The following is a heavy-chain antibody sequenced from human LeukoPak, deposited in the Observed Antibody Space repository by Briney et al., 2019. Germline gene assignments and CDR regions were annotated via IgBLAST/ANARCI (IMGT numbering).Heavy chain of an antibody. V-gene: IGHV3-23*01. CDR2: ISGSGGCT. Sequence: GGSLRLSCAASGFTFSSYAMSWVRQAPGEGLEWVSAISGSGGCTYYADSVKGRFTISRDNSKKSLYLQMDSLRVEDTAVYYCARLNRLSWFDSWGQGTLVTVSS. D-gene: IGHD2-21*02. CDR3: ARLNRLSWFDS. J-gene: IGHJ5*01. CDR1: GFTFSSYA.